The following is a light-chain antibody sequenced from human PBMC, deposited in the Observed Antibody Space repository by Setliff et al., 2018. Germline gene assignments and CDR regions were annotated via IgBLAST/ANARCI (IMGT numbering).Light chain of an antibody. J-gene: IGLJ2*01. CDR1: NSNIGSNS. Sequence: QSVLTQTPSASGTPGQRVAISCSGSNSNIGSNSVSWFQQLPGTAPNLLIYSDNQRPSGVPDRFSGSRSGTSASLAISGLQSEDEADYYGGSWDDSLNGPVFGGGTKVTVL. CDR3: GSWDDSLNGPV. CDR2: SDN. V-gene: IGLV1-44*01.